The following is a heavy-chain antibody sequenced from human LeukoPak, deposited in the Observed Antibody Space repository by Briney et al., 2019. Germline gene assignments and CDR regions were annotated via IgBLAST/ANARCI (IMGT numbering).Heavy chain of an antibody. CDR1: GGSISNYY. CDR2: IYSSGST. D-gene: IGHD3-10*01. CDR3: ARTSNYGQYYYSYMDV. Sequence: PSETLSLTCTVSGGSISNYYWSWIRQPAGKGLEWIGRIYSSGSTNYDPPLKSRVTMSVDTSKNQFSLKLSSVTAADTAVYYCARTSNYGQYYYSYMDVWGKGTPVTVSS. J-gene: IGHJ6*03. V-gene: IGHV4-4*07.